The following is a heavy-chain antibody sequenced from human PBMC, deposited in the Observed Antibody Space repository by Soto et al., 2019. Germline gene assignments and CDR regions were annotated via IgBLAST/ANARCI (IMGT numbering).Heavy chain of an antibody. J-gene: IGHJ5*02. CDR2: IYYSGST. CDR3: ARDPYVLLWFGELNNWFDP. D-gene: IGHD3-10*01. V-gene: IGHV4-59*01. Sequence: SETLSLTCTVSGGSISSYYWSWIRQPPGKGLEWIGYIYYSGSTNYNPFLKSRVTISVDTSKNQFSLKLSSVTAADTAVYYCARDPYVLLWFGELNNWFDPWGQGTLVTVSS. CDR1: GGSISSYY.